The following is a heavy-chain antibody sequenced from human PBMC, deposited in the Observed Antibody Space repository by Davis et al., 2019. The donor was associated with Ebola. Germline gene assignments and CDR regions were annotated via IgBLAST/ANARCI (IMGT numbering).Heavy chain of an antibody. Sequence: SETLSLTCTVSGGSISSYYWSWIRQPPGKGLEWIGYIYYSGSTYYNPSLKSRVTISVDMSKNQFSLKLSSVTAADTAVYYCAREDYVGPYYYGMDVWGKGTTVTVSS. V-gene: IGHV4-59*12. CDR2: IYYSGST. D-gene: IGHD4-23*01. J-gene: IGHJ6*04. CDR3: AREDYVGPYYYGMDV. CDR1: GGSISSYY.